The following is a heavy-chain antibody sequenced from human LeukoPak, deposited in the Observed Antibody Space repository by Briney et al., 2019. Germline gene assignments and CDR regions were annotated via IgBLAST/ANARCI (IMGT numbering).Heavy chain of an antibody. CDR3: AKDRAQQLVLDF. Sequence: GGSLRLSCAASGFTFSNVWMSWVRQAPGKGLEWVSAIIGSGSSTYYADSVKGRFTISRDNSKNTLFLQMNSLRAEDTAVYYCAKDRAQQLVLDFWGQGTLVTVSS. CDR1: GFTFSNVW. V-gene: IGHV3-23*01. CDR2: IIGSGSST. D-gene: IGHD6-13*01. J-gene: IGHJ4*02.